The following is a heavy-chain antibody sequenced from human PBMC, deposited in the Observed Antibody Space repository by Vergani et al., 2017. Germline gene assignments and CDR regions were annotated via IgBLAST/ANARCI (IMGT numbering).Heavy chain of an antibody. CDR2: VFNSGSA. D-gene: IGHD3-16*01. Sequence: QVQLQESGPGLVKPSETLSLTCSVSGYSISRGYYWGWIRQPPGKGLEWIATVFNSGSAYYNPSVRRRVTISVETSKNQFSLRLTTLTAADTAVYYCARQFWVSQGVGAFETWGRGTEVSVSS. V-gene: IGHV4-38-2*02. J-gene: IGHJ3*02. CDR3: ARQFWVSQGVGAFET. CDR1: GYSISRGYY.